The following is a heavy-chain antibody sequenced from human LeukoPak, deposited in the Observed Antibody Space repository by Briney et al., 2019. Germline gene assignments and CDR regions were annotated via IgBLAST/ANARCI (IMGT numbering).Heavy chain of an antibody. V-gene: IGHV3-23*01. Sequence: PGGSLRLSCAASGFTFSSYAMSWVRQAPGKGLEWVSAISGSGGSTYYADSAKGRFTISRDNSKNTLYLQMNSLRAEDTAVYYCAKDGGTHTQDTVTTRTDYWGQGTLVTVSS. CDR3: AKDGGTHTQDTVTTRTDY. CDR2: ISGSGGST. CDR1: GFTFSSYA. J-gene: IGHJ4*02. D-gene: IGHD4-17*01.